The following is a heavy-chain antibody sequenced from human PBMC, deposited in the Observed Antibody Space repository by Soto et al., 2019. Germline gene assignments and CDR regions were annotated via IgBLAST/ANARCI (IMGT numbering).Heavy chain of an antibody. J-gene: IGHJ4*02. CDR1: GGTFSSYA. Sequence: GASVKVSCKASGGTFSSYAISWVRQAPGQGLEWMGGIIPIFGTANYAQKFQGRVTITADKSTSTAYMELSSLRSEDTAVYYCARDRMGASPFDYWGQGTLVTVSS. V-gene: IGHV1-69*06. CDR2: IIPIFGTA. D-gene: IGHD1-26*01. CDR3: ARDRMGASPFDY.